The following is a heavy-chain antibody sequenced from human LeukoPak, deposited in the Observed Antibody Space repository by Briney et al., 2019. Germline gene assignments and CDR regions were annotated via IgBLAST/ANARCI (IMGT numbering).Heavy chain of an antibody. CDR3: ARDEYYDYVWGSYRRGFDY. D-gene: IGHD3-16*02. J-gene: IGHJ4*02. Sequence: SQTLSLTCTVSGGSISSGGYYWSWIRQHPGKGLEWIGYIYYSGSTYYNPSLKSRVTMSVDTSKNQFSLKLSSVTAADTAVYYCARDEYYDYVWGSYRRGFDYWGQGTLVTVSS. V-gene: IGHV4-31*03. CDR1: GGSISSGGYY. CDR2: IYYSGST.